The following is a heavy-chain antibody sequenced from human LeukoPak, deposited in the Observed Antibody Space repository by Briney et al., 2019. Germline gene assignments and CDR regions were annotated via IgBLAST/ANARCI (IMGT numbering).Heavy chain of an antibody. CDR3: ARDRSMATPDWFDP. CDR1: GFTFSSYS. V-gene: IGHV3-48*01. J-gene: IGHJ5*02. Sequence: GGSLRLSCAASGFTFSSYSMNWVRQAPGKGLEWVSYISSSSSTIYYADSVKGRFAISRDNAKNSLYLQMNSLRAEDTAVYYCARDRSMATPDWFDPWGQGTLVTVSS. CDR2: ISSSSSTI. D-gene: IGHD5-24*01.